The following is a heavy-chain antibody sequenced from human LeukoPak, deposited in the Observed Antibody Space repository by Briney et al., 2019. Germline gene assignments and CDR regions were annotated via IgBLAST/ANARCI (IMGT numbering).Heavy chain of an antibody. CDR1: GFTFTNYS. CDR3: ARDFDYDFWSGYSVTPSMGYFDY. V-gene: IGHV3-48*04. J-gene: IGHJ4*02. D-gene: IGHD3-3*01. Sequence: GGSLRLSCAASGFTFTNYSINWVRQAPGKGLEWVSYISSSGRTIYYADSAKGRFTISRDNAKNSLYLQMNSLRAEDTAVYYCARDFDYDFWSGYSVTPSMGYFDYWGQGTLVTVSS. CDR2: ISSSGRTI.